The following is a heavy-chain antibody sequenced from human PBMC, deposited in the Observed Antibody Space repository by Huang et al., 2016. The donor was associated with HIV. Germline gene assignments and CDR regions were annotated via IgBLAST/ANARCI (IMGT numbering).Heavy chain of an antibody. D-gene: IGHD6-25*01. CDR2: VGDNDQKG. CDR1: DFDFRTHI. V-gene: IGHV3-48*01. Sequence: HLVESGGGSVRPGESLKLSCVATDFDFRTHIFNCVRQASGSVREWSSHVGDNDQKGSYANSVRGRFTNSRDNARQSIYLQMRNLRPSDTAKYYCVRDTKYRSGFYNYYYMDVWGNGTAVTVSS. CDR3: VRDTKYRSGFYNYYYMDV. J-gene: IGHJ6*03.